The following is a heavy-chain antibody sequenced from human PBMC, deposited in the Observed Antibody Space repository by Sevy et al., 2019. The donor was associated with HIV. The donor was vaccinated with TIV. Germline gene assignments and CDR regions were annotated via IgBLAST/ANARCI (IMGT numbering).Heavy chain of an antibody. CDR2: INPNSGGT. V-gene: IGHV1-2*02. CDR1: GYTFTGYY. Sequence: ASVKVSCKASGYTFTGYYMHWVRQAPGQGLEWMGWINPNSGGTNYAQKFQGRVTMTRDTSISTAYMELSRLRSDDTAVYYCARGIAAAGGTYAFDIWGQGTMVTVSS. CDR3: ARGIAAAGGTYAFDI. J-gene: IGHJ3*02. D-gene: IGHD6-13*01.